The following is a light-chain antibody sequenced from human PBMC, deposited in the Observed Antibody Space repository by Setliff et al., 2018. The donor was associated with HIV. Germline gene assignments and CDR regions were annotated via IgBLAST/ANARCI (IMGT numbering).Light chain of an antibody. J-gene: IGKJ4*01. CDR3: QQSYTTPLT. CDR2: AAY. Sequence: DIQMTQSPSSLSASVGDRVTITCRASQSISISLNWYQQKPGKAPQLLIFAAYTLQSGVPSRFSGSGSGTDFTLTISSLQPDDFATYYCQQSYTTPLTFGGGTKVEIK. V-gene: IGKV1-39*01. CDR1: QSISIS.